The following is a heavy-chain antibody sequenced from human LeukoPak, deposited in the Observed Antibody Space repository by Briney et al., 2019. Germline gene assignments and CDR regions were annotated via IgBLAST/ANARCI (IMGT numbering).Heavy chain of an antibody. D-gene: IGHD3-9*01. CDR3: AREDILTGYYFDY. J-gene: IGHJ4*02. CDR1: GFTFSSYW. V-gene: IGHV3-74*01. Sequence: GGSLRLSCAASGFTFSSYWMHWVRQAPEKGLVWVSRINSDGSSTSYADSVKGRFTISRDNAKNTLYLQMNSLRAEDTAVYYCAREDILTGYYFDYWGQGTLVTVSS. CDR2: INSDGSST.